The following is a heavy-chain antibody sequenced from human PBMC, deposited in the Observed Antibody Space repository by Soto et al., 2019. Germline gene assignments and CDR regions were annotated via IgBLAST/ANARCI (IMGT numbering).Heavy chain of an antibody. CDR2: IYSGGST. CDR3: ARDHGKEQQPAPFDY. J-gene: IGHJ4*02. V-gene: IGHV3-66*01. Sequence: EVQLVESGGGLVQPGGSLRLSCAASGFTVSSNYMSWVRQAPGKGLEWVSVIYSGGSTYYADSVKGRFTISRDNSKNTLYLQMNSLRAEDTAVYYCARDHGKEQQPAPFDYWGQGTLVTVSS. D-gene: IGHD6-13*01. CDR1: GFTVSSNY.